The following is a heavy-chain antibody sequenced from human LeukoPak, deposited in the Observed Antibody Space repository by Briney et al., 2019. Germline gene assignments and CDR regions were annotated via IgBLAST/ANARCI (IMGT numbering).Heavy chain of an antibody. Sequence: GGSLGLSCAASGFRFSNSWMTWVRQAPGKGLEWVANIKQDGSEKYYVDSVMGRFTISRDNAQNSVYLQMNSLRAEDTAVYYCARDRPLSGVAIIDFWGQGTLVTVSS. V-gene: IGHV3-7*01. CDR3: ARDRPLSGVAIIDF. D-gene: IGHD3-3*01. CDR2: IKQDGSEK. J-gene: IGHJ4*02. CDR1: GFRFSNSW.